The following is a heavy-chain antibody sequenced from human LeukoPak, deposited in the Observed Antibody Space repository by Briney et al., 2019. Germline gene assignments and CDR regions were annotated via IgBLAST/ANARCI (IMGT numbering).Heavy chain of an antibody. CDR2: ISSSGSTI. J-gene: IGHJ6*02. CDR3: ANNQVITSPFGYYGMDV. CDR1: GFTFSDYY. Sequence: PGGSLRLSCAASGFTFSDYYMSWIRQAPGKGLEWVSYISSSGSTIYYADSVKGRFTISRDNAKNSLYLQMNSLRAEDTAVYYCANNQVITSPFGYYGMDVWGQGTTVTVSS. V-gene: IGHV3-11*04. D-gene: IGHD3-10*01.